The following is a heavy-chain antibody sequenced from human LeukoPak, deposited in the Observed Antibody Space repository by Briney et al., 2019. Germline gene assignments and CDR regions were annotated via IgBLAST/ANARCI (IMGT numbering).Heavy chain of an antibody. CDR3: ARDRKQQLTLDV. D-gene: IGHD6-13*01. CDR1: GFTFSSYW. CDR2: INSDGSST. V-gene: IGHV3-74*01. Sequence: GGSLRLSCAASGFTFSSYWMHWVRQAPGKGLVWVSRINSDGSSTSYADSVKGRFTISRDNAKHTLYLQMHSLRAEDTAVYYCARDRKQQLTLDVWGEGTTVTVSS. J-gene: IGHJ6*04.